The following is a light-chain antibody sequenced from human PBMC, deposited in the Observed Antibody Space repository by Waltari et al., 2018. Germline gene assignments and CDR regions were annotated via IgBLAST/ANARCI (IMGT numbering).Light chain of an antibody. CDR2: NNN. CDR3: ATWDDNLKGL. CDR1: PSNIGSNA. J-gene: IGLJ3*02. Sequence: QSLLTQPASASGTPGQRFTISCSGRPSNIGSNAVNWYQVVPGTAPKLLIYNNNQRPSGVPDRFSGSKSGTSASLAISGLQSDDEADYYCATWDDNLKGLFGGGTKLTVL. V-gene: IGLV1-44*01.